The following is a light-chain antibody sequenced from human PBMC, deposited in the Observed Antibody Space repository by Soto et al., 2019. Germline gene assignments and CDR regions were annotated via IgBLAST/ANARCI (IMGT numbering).Light chain of an antibody. Sequence: EIVLTQSPAYLSLAPGERVTLSCRASQSITTYLAWYQKKPGQTPRLLIYDTFHRATGIPDRFSGGGSGTDFTLTISSLETEDSAVYDCQQRSSWPPEFTFGQGTRVEIK. J-gene: IGKJ2*01. CDR2: DTF. CDR3: QQRSSWPPEFT. CDR1: QSITTY. V-gene: IGKV3-11*01.